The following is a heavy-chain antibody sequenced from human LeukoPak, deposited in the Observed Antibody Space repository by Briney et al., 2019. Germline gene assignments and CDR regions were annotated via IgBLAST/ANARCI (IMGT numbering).Heavy chain of an antibody. V-gene: IGHV4-34*01. CDR1: GGSFSGCY. J-gene: IGHJ4*02. Sequence: SETLSLTCAVYGGSFSGCYWSWIRQPPGKGLEWIGEINHSGSTNYNPSLKSRVTISVDTSKNQFSLKLSSVTAADTAVYYCARRPLGYCSSTSCPTPYYFDYWGQGTLVTVSS. CDR2: INHSGST. CDR3: ARRPLGYCSSTSCPTPYYFDY. D-gene: IGHD2-2*01.